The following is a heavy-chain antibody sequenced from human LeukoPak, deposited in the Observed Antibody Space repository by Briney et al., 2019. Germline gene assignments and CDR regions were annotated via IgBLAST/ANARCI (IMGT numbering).Heavy chain of an antibody. D-gene: IGHD3-10*01. CDR2: INPSGGST. CDR3: ARAPDLRGPNPYYFDY. V-gene: IGHV1-46*01. J-gene: IGHJ4*02. Sequence: GASVKVSCKASGYTFTSYYMHWVRQAPGQGLEWMGIINPSGGSTSYAQKFQGRVTMTRDTSTSTVYMELSSLRSEDTAVYYCARAPDLRGPNPYYFDYWGQGTLVTVSS. CDR1: GYTFTSYY.